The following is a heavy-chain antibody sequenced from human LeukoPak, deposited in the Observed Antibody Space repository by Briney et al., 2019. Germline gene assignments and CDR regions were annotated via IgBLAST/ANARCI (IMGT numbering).Heavy chain of an antibody. J-gene: IGHJ3*01. Sequence: SGPTLVKPTQTLTLTCNFSGFSLSTSGVAVACIRQPPGKALEWLALIYWDDDKRYRSSLKSRLTLTKDTSENQVALTMTNMDPVDSGTYYCAHRTARTTRGFDVWGQGAMVTVSS. D-gene: IGHD1-7*01. CDR1: GFSLSTSGVA. V-gene: IGHV2-5*02. CDR3: AHRTARTTRGFDV. CDR2: IYWDDDK.